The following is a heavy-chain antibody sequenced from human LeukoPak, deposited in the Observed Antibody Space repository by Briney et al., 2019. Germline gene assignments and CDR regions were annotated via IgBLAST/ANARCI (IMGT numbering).Heavy chain of an antibody. CDR1: GGSVSSYY. D-gene: IGHD1/OR15-1a*01. V-gene: IGHV4-59*08. CDR2: IYSSGST. CDR3: ARHRNNIWNYFEY. J-gene: IGHJ4*02. Sequence: KPSETLSLTCTVSGGSVSSYYWSWIRHPPGKGLEWIGNIYSSGSTNYNPSLKSRVTISIDTSKKQFSLNLSSVTAADTAVYYGARHRNNIWNYFEYWGQGTLVTVSS.